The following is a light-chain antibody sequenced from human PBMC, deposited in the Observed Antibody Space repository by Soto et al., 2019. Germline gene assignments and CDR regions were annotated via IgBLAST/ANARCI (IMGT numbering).Light chain of an antibody. CDR1: QSVSTN. J-gene: IGKJ4*01. V-gene: IGKV3-15*01. CDR2: GTS. Sequence: EIVMTQSPATLSVSPGERATFSCRASQSVSTNLAWYQQKPGQSPRLLIYGTSTRATGVPARFSGGGSGTDFTLTISRLEPEDSAVYYCQHYDNLPPLTFGGGTKVDIK. CDR3: QHYDNLPPLT.